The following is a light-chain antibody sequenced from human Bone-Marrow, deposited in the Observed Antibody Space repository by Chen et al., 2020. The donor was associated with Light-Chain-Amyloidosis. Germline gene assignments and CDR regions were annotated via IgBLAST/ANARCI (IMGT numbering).Light chain of an antibody. CDR3: QHRSNWPPWFFT. Sequence: EIVLTQSPATLSLSPGERATLSCRASQSVSSHLAWYQQKPGQAPRLLIYDTSDRATGIPARFGGSGSGTDFTLTISSLEPEDFAVYYCQHRSNWPPWFFTFGPGTKVDIK. V-gene: IGKV3-11*01. J-gene: IGKJ3*01. CDR2: DTS. CDR1: QSVSSH.